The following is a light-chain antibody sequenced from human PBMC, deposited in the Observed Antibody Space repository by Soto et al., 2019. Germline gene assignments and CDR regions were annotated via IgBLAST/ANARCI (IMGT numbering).Light chain of an antibody. CDR1: QSVSSN. J-gene: IGKJ4*01. V-gene: IGKV3-15*01. CDR3: QHCQPYGDSPPLT. Sequence: EIVMTQSPATLSVSPGERATLSCRASQSVSSNLAWYQQKPGQAPRLLIYGASTRATGIPARFSGSGSGTEFTLTISSLQSEDFAVYYCQHCQPYGDSPPLTFGGGTMVEIK. CDR2: GAS.